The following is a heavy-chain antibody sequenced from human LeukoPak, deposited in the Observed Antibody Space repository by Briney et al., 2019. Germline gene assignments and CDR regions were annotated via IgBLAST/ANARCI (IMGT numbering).Heavy chain of an antibody. J-gene: IGHJ5*02. D-gene: IGHD5-18*01. CDR2: ISGSGGST. Sequence: GGSLRLSCAASGFAFSSYAMNWVRQAPGKGLEGVSAISGSGGSTYYADSVKGRFTISRDNSKNTLYLQMNSLRAEDTAVYYCAKAAGYTYGSSDPWGQGTLVTVSS. CDR1: GFAFSSYA. CDR3: AKAAGYTYGSSDP. V-gene: IGHV3-23*01.